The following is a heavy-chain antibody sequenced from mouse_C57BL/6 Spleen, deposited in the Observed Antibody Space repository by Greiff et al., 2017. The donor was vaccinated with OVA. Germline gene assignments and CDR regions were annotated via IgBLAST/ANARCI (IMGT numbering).Heavy chain of an antibody. D-gene: IGHD3-3*01. CDR1: GYTFTDYY. CDR3: ASVVGDGSRRAYSAMCY. Sequence: EVQLQQSGPVLVKPGASVKMSCKASGYTFTDYYMNWVKQSHGKSLEWIGVINPYNGGTSYNQKFKGKATLTVDKSSSTAYMELNSLTSEDSAVSICASVVGDGSRRAYSAMCYWGERASVTVSS. J-gene: IGHJ4*01. V-gene: IGHV1-19*01. CDR2: INPYNGGT.